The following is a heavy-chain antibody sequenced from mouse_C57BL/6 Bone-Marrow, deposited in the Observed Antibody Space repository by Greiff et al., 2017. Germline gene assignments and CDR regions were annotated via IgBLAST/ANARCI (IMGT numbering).Heavy chain of an antibody. CDR3: ARMARSNFLYWYYDV. D-gene: IGHD2-5*01. Sequence: QVQLKQPGAELVRPGSSVKLSCKASGYTFTSYWMHWVKQRPIQGLEWIGNIDPSDGETHYNQKFKDTATLTVDNSSSTACMQHSNLTSENSAVYYCARMARSNFLYWYYDVWGTGTTVTVSS. CDR1: GYTFTSYW. J-gene: IGHJ1*03. CDR2: IDPSDGET. V-gene: IGHV1-52*01.